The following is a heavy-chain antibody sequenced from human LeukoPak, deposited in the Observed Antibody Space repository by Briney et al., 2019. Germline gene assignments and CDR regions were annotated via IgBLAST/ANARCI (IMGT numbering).Heavy chain of an antibody. Sequence: GGSLRLSCAASGFTVSSNYMSWVRQAPGKGREWVSVTYSGGSTYYADSVKGRFTISRDNSKNTLYLQMNSLRAEDTAVYYCARSPVLRFLEWLFFDYWGQGTLVTVSS. CDR2: TYSGGST. J-gene: IGHJ4*02. V-gene: IGHV3-66*01. CDR3: ARSPVLRFLEWLFFDY. CDR1: GFTVSSNY. D-gene: IGHD3-3*01.